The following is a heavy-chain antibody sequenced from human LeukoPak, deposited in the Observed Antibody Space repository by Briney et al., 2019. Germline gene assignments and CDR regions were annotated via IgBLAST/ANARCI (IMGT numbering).Heavy chain of an antibody. CDR1: GFTFSNYW. CDR3: ARGGYYYDSSGYYAHHY. D-gene: IGHD3-22*01. CDR2: IKQDGSEK. J-gene: IGHJ4*02. Sequence: GGSLRLSCAASGFTFSNYWMSWVRQAPGKGLEWVANIKQDGSEKYYVDSVKGRFTISRDYAKNSLNLQMNSLRAEDTAVYYCARGGYYYDSSGYYAHHYWGQGTLVTVSS. V-gene: IGHV3-7*01.